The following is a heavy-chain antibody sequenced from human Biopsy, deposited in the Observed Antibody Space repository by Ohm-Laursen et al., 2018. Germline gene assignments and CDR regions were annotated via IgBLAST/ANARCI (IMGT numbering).Heavy chain of an antibody. CDR2: IFYRGST. Sequence: GTLSLTCTVSGGSISNNNYYWGWIRQPPGEGLEWIGSIFYRGSTHYKPSPKSRVNISVDTSKNQFSLKLNSVTAADTAVYYCARDYDTSGYYYVSWGQGTLVTVSS. J-gene: IGHJ5*02. CDR3: ARDYDTSGYYYVS. V-gene: IGHV4-39*01. D-gene: IGHD3-22*01. CDR1: GGSISNNNYY.